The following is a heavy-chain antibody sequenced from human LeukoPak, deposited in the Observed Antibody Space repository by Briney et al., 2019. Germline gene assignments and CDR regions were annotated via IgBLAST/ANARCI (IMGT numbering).Heavy chain of an antibody. CDR3: ASSNCVWGTYPSYFDS. CDR2: ISGGGDYT. J-gene: IGHJ4*02. Sequence: PGGSLRLSCAASGFAFSTYAMTWVRQAPGKGLEWVSAISGGGDYTYYADSVKGRFTMSRDTPKNTLYLQMNSLRVEDTAVYYCASSNCVWGTYPSYFDSWGQGTRVTVSS. D-gene: IGHD3-16*02. CDR1: GFAFSTYA. V-gene: IGHV3-23*01.